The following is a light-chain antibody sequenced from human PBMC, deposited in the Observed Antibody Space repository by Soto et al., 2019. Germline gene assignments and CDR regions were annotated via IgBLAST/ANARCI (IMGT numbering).Light chain of an antibody. Sequence: QSVLTQPASVSGSPGQLITISCTGTSSDVGGYNYVSWYQLHPGKAPKLILYEVTNRPSGVSDRFSGSKSGNTASLTISGLQAEDEADYYCSSYTSSTAYVFGTGTKVTVL. CDR3: SSYTSSTAYV. CDR1: SSDVGGYNY. CDR2: EVT. J-gene: IGLJ1*01. V-gene: IGLV2-14*01.